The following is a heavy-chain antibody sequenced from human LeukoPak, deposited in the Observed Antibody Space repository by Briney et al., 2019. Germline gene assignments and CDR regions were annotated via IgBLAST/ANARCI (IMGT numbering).Heavy chain of an antibody. CDR1: GFTFSRYW. J-gene: IGHJ1*01. CDR3: ARSRYTVISAPYSEYFQE. CDR2: IKEDGSEK. Sequence: GGSLRLSCVVSGFTFSRYWMSWVRQAPGKGLEWVATIKEDGSEKYYVDSVKGRFTISRDNAKNSLYLQMNRLRAEDTAVYYCARSRYTVISAPYSEYFQEWGQGTLVTVSS. V-gene: IGHV3-7*01. D-gene: IGHD2-2*02.